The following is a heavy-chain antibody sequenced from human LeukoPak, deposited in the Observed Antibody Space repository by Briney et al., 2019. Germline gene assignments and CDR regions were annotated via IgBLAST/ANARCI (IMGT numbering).Heavy chain of an antibody. Sequence: GASVKVSCKASGYTFTSYGISWVRQAPGQGLEWMGWISAYNGNTNYAQKLQGRVTMTTDTYTSTAYMELRSLRSDDTAVYYCARATAYYDILTGYPYYFDYWGQGTLVTVSS. D-gene: IGHD3-9*01. CDR2: ISAYNGNT. V-gene: IGHV1-18*01. CDR3: ARATAYYDILTGYPYYFDY. J-gene: IGHJ4*02. CDR1: GYTFTSYG.